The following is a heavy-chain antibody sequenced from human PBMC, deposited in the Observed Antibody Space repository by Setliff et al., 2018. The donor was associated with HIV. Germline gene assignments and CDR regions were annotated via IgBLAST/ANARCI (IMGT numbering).Heavy chain of an antibody. Sequence: ASVKVSCKASGYTFTNYAMNWVRQAPGQGLEWMGWINTNTGNPTYAQGFTGRFVFSLDTSVSTAYLQISSLKAEDTAVYYCARTVVVVAANGYYYMDVWGKGTTVTVSS. CDR2: INTNTGNP. J-gene: IGHJ6*03. D-gene: IGHD2-15*01. V-gene: IGHV7-4-1*02. CDR3: ARTVVVVAANGYYYMDV. CDR1: GYTFTNYA.